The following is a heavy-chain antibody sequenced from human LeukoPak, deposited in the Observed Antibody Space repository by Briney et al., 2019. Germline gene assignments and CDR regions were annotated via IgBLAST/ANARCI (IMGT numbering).Heavy chain of an antibody. CDR3: AKGRWGLTINNFDI. CDR1: EFSVGSNY. Sequence: PGGSLRLSCAASEFSVGSNYMTWVRQAPGKGLEWVSVISDRGDSTYYADSVKGRFTISRDSSKNTLYLQMNSLRGEDTAVYYCAKGRWGLTINNFDIWGQGTMVTVSS. CDR2: ISDRGDST. D-gene: IGHD3-9*01. J-gene: IGHJ3*02. V-gene: IGHV3-23*01.